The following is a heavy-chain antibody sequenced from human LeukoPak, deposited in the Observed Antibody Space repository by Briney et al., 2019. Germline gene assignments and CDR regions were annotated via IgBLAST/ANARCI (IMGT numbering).Heavy chain of an antibody. CDR2: ISHDGRKE. Sequence: QPGTSLTLSCAASGVTFSSYGMQWVRQAPGKGLEWVALISHDGRKENYADSVKGRFTISRDNSKNTLYLQMNSLRAEDTAVYYCARVVAWGQGTMVTVSS. V-gene: IGHV3-30*03. J-gene: IGHJ3*01. CDR3: ARVVA. CDR1: GVTFSSYG.